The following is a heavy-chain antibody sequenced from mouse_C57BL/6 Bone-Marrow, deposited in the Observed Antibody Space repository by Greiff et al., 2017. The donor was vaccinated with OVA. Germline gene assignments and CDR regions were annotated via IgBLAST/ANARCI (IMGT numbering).Heavy chain of an antibody. V-gene: IGHV1-69*01. J-gene: IGHJ4*01. CDR1: GYTFTSYW. CDR2: IDPSDSYT. Sequence: QVHVKQPGAELVMPGASVKLSCKASGYTFTSYWMHWVKQRPGQGLEWIGEIDPSDSYTNYNQKFKGKSTLTVDKSSSTAYMQLSSLTSEDSAVYYCASPRERYAMDYWGQGTSVTVSS. CDR3: ASPRERYAMDY.